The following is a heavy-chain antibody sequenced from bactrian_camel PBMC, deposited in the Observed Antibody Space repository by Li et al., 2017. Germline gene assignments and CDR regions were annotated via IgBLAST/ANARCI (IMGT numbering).Heavy chain of an antibody. J-gene: IGHJ4*01. CDR3: WAARRTGGFWFCLDHTLVTEYKY. Sequence: HVQLVESGGGLVQTGGSLALSCVAAKLTYSSNCMGWFRQAPGKEREGVAVIDGDGSTDYADSVKGRFTIIQDNAKNTLYLQMNSLNPEDTAMYYCWAARRTGGFWFCLDHTLVTEYKYWGEGTQVTVS. CDR2: IDGDGST. CDR1: KLTYSSNC. V-gene: IGHV3S55*01. D-gene: IGHD7*01.